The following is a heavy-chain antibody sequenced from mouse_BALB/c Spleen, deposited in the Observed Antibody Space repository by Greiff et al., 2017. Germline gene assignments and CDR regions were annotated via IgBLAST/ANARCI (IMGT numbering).Heavy chain of an antibody. CDR2: ISSGSSTI. D-gene: IGHD1-1*01. CDR3: ARRDGSSYVGAY. J-gene: IGHJ3*01. V-gene: IGHV5-17*02. CDR1: GFTFSSFG. Sequence: DVQLQESGGGLVQPGGSRKLSCAASGFTFSSFGMHWVRQAPEKGLEWVAYISSGSSTIYYADTVKGRFTISRDNPKNTLFLQMTSLRSEDTAMYYCARRDGSSYVGAYWGQGTLVTVSA.